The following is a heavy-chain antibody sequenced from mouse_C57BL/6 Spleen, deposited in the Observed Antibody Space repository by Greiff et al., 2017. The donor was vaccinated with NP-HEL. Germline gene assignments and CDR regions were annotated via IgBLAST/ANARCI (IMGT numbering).Heavy chain of an antibody. J-gene: IGHJ1*03. CDR2: ISYDGSN. V-gene: IGHV3-6*01. Sequence: EVKLMESGPGLVKPSQSLSLTCSVTGYSITSGYYWNWIRQFPGNKLEWVGYISYDGSNNYNPSLKNRISITRDTSKNQFFLKLNSVTTEDTATYYCATYGSSLYWYFDVWGTGTTVTVSS. CDR1: GYSITSGYY. D-gene: IGHD1-1*01. CDR3: ATYGSSLYWYFDV.